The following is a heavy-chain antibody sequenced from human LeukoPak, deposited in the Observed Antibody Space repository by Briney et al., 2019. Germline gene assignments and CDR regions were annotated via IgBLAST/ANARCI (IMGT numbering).Heavy chain of an antibody. Sequence: PGRSLRLSCAASGFTFSSYGMHWVRQAPGKGLEWVAVISYDGSNKYYADSVKGRFTISRDNSKNTLYLQMNSLRAEDTAVYYCAKEVWDGYNVDYWGQGTLVTVSS. V-gene: IGHV3-30*18. CDR3: AKEVWDGYNVDY. J-gene: IGHJ4*02. D-gene: IGHD5-24*01. CDR2: ISYDGSNK. CDR1: GFTFSSYG.